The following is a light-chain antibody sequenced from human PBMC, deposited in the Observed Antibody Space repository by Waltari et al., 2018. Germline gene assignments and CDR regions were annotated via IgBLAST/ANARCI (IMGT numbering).Light chain of an antibody. CDR3: QQHNNWPLT. CDR2: DAS. Sequence: EIVMTQSPATLSVSPGERATLSCRASQSVGSNLAWYQQKPGQSPRILIHDASTRATGIPARFSGSGSGTEFTLTISSLQSEDFAVYYCQQHNNWPLTFGGGTKVEIK. CDR1: QSVGSN. J-gene: IGKJ4*01. V-gene: IGKV3-15*01.